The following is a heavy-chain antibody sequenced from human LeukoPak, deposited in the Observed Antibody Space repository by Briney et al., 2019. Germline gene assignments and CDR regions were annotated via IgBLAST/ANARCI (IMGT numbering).Heavy chain of an antibody. V-gene: IGHV3-9*01. Sequence: PGRSLRLSCAASGFTFDDYAMPWVRQAPGKGLEWDSGISWNSGSIGYADAVKGRFTISRDNAKNSLYLQMNSLRAEDTALYYCAKDMVRGVIGWFDPWGQGTLVTVSS. CDR1: GFTFDDYA. CDR3: AKDMVRGVIGWFDP. J-gene: IGHJ5*02. D-gene: IGHD3-10*01. CDR2: ISWNSGSI.